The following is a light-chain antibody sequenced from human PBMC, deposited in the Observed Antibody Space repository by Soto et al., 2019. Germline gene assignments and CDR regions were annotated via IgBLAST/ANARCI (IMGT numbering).Light chain of an antibody. V-gene: IGKV4-1*01. J-gene: IGKJ1*01. Sequence: PQAPEALAVSLNERATLNFKSSHAVLSSSNNKDYLAWYQQKPGQAPKLLIYWATARQRGVPARFRGSGSGTDFTLTINGLQAEDVAVYYCQQYYSYPRTFGQGTKVDIK. CDR2: WAT. CDR1: HAVLSSSNNKDY. CDR3: QQYYSYPRT.